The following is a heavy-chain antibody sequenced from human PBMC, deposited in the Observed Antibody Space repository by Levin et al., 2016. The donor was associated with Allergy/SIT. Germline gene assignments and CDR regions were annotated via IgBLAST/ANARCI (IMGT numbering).Heavy chain of an antibody. D-gene: IGHD5-24*01. Sequence: PGKGLEWIGEINHSGSTNYNPSLKSRVTISVDTSKNQFSLKLSSVTAADTAVYYCARERWLHSYYYYGMDVWGQGTTVTVSS. V-gene: IGHV4-34*01. J-gene: IGHJ6*02. CDR2: INHSGST. CDR3: ARERWLHSYYYYGMDV.